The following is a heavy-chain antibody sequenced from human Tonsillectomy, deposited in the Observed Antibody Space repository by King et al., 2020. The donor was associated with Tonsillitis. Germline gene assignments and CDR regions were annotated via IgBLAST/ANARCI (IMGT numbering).Heavy chain of an antibody. CDR1: GGSISSGGHS. V-gene: IGHV4-30-2*06. D-gene: IGHD3-22*01. CDR3: ARDGGGYFSGPFDI. Sequence: QLQESGPGLVKPSQTLSLTYAVSGGSISSGGHSWSWIRQSPGKGLEWIGYIYDSGSTYYNPSLKSRVTISSDRSKNQFSLKLSSVTAADTAVYYCARDGGGYFSGPFDIWGQGTMVTVSS. CDR2: IYDSGST. J-gene: IGHJ3*02.